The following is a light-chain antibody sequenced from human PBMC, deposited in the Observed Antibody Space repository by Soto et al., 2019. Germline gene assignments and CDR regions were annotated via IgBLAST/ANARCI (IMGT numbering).Light chain of an antibody. CDR2: AVS. CDR3: MQRIEFPLT. V-gene: IGKV2-40*01. J-gene: IGKJ4*01. Sequence: DLVMTQTPLSLPVTPGEPASISCGPSQSRLDSDDGNTYLDGYLQKPGQSPQLLIYAVSYRASGVPDRFSGSGSGTDFTLKISRVEAEDVGVYSCMQRIEFPLTFGGGTKVDIK. CDR1: QSRLDSDDGNTY.